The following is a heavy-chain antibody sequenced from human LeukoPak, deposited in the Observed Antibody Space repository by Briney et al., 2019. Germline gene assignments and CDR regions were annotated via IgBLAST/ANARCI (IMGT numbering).Heavy chain of an antibody. D-gene: IGHD2-15*01. CDR3: SSINRILPKGCEP. CDR1: LFTYSRYS. J-gene: IGHJ5*02. Sequence: GGSLRLSCAATLFTYSRYSMNWVRQAPGKGLEWVSSISSSSSYIYYADSVKGRFTISRDNAKNSLYLQMNSLRAEDTAVYYCSSINRILPKGCEPSGQGALVTVSS. CDR2: ISSSSSYI. V-gene: IGHV3-21*01.